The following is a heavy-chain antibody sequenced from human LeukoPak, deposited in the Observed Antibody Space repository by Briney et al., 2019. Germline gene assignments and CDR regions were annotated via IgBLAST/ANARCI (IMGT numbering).Heavy chain of an antibody. CDR2: ISGSGGST. D-gene: IGHD3-22*01. V-gene: IGHV3-23*01. J-gene: IGHJ4*02. CDR3: AKGGLFDSSGSDFDY. CDR1: GFTFSSYG. Sequence: GGSLRLSCAASGFTFSSYGMSWVRQAPGKGLEWVSAISGSGGSTYYADSVKGRFTISRDNSKNTLYLQMNSLRAEDTAVYYCAKGGLFDSSGSDFDYWGQGTLVTVSS.